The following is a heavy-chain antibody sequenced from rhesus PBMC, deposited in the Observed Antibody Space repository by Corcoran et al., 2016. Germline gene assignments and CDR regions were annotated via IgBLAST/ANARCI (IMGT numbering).Heavy chain of an antibody. J-gene: IGHJ4*01. CDR2: ISGSSEST. D-gene: IGHD1-1*01. Sequence: QVQLQESGPGLVKPSETLSLTCAVSGYSISSGYYWGWIRQPPGKGLEYIGYISGSSESTYHHPSLKSRVTISKDTSKNQFSLKLSSVTAADTAVYYCARRYSVFDYWGQGVLVTVSS. V-gene: IGHV4-99*01. CDR1: GYSISSGYY. CDR3: ARRYSVFDY.